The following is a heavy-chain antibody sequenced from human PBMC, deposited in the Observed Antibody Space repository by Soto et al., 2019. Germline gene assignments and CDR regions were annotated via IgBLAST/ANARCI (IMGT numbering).Heavy chain of an antibody. V-gene: IGHV4-34*01. CDR1: GGSFSGYY. Sequence: SETLSLTCAVYGGSFSGYYWSWIRQPPGKGLEWIGEINHSGSTNYNPSLKSRVTISVDTSKNQFSLKLSSVTAADTAVYYCARRSNSDAFDIWGQGTMVTVSS. CDR2: INHSGST. J-gene: IGHJ3*02. CDR3: ARRSNSDAFDI. D-gene: IGHD1-20*01.